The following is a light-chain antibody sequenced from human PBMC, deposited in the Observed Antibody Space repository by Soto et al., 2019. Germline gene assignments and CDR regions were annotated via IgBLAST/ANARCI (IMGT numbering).Light chain of an antibody. Sequence: QSVLAQPASVSGSPRQSITISCTGASSDVGGYTYVSWYQQHPGKAPKLMIYEVNNRPSGVSHRFSGSKSGNTASLTISGLQAGDEADYYCSSYTSSSTLYVFGTGTKVTVL. CDR3: SSYTSSSTLYV. V-gene: IGLV2-14*01. J-gene: IGLJ1*01. CDR1: SSDVGGYTY. CDR2: EVN.